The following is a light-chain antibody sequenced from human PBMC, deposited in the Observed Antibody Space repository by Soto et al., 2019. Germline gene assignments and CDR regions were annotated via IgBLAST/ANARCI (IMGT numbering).Light chain of an antibody. CDR2: DAS. Sequence: EIVLTQSPGTLSLSPGERATLSCRASQSVSGNYLAWYQQRPGQAPRLLMYDASNRATGIPARFSGSGSGTDFTLTISSLDPEDFAVYYCQQYSNWPSITFGQGTRLEIK. V-gene: IGKV3-11*01. CDR1: QSVSGNY. J-gene: IGKJ5*01. CDR3: QQYSNWPSIT.